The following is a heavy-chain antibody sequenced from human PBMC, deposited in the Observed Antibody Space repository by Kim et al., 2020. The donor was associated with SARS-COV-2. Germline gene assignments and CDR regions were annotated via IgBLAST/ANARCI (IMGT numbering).Heavy chain of an antibody. Sequence: TKCSQKFRGRVPITRDTTASTAYMELSSLRSEDTAVYYCARGSGWAFDYWGQGTLVTVAS. D-gene: IGHD6-19*01. CDR2: T. CDR3: ARGSGWAFDY. J-gene: IGHJ4*02. V-gene: IGHV1-3*01.